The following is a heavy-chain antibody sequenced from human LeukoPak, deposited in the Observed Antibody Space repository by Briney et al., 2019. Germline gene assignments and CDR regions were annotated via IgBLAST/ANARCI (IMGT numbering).Heavy chain of an antibody. V-gene: IGHV3-23*01. CDR2: ISGSGGST. CDR3: ATRGVTATYYFDY. J-gene: IGHJ4*02. CDR1: GLTFSSYA. D-gene: IGHD2-21*02. Sequence: GGSLRLSCAASGLTFSSYAMSWVREAPGKGLKWVSAISGSGGSTYYADPVKGRFTISRDNSKNTLYLQMNSLRAEDTAVYYCATRGVTATYYFDYWGQGTLVTVSS.